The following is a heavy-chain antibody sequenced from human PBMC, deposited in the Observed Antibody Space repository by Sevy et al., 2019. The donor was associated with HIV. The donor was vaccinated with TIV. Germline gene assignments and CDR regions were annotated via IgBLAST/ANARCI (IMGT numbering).Heavy chain of an antibody. D-gene: IGHD6-19*01. CDR3: ARDSLQWLPQSSYYNYYGMDV. Sequence: ASVKVSCKASGYTFTSYGISWVRQAPGQGLEWMGWISAYNGNTNYVQKLQGRVTMTTDTSTSTAYMEMRSLRSDDTAVYYCARDSLQWLPQSSYYNYYGMDVRGQGTTVTVSS. CDR1: GYTFTSYG. V-gene: IGHV1-18*01. CDR2: ISAYNGNT. J-gene: IGHJ6*02.